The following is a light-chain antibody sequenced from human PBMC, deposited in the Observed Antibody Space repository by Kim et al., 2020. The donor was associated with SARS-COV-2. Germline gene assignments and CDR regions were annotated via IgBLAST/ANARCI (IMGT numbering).Light chain of an antibody. Sequence: LSPGASATPSCRASQSIRAGYLAWYQQRRGQAPRLLIYAASTRATGIPDRFSGSGSGTDFTLTISRLEPEDFAVYYCQQYGASKTFGQGTKVDIK. CDR1: QSIRAGY. J-gene: IGKJ1*01. V-gene: IGKV3-20*01. CDR2: AAS. CDR3: QQYGASKT.